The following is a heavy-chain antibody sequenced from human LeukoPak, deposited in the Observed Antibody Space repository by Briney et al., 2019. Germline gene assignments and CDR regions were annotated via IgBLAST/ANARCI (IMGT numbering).Heavy chain of an antibody. Sequence: GRSLRLSCAASGFTFSSYGTHWVRQAPGKGREWVAVIWYDGGNKYYADSVKGRFTISRDNSKNTLYLQMNSLRAEDTAVYYCAKDQNDVWSGYYYYYYMDVWGKGITVTVSS. CDR2: IWYDGGNK. D-gene: IGHD3-3*01. J-gene: IGHJ6*03. CDR1: GFTFSSYG. V-gene: IGHV3-33*06. CDR3: AKDQNDVWSGYYYYYYMDV.